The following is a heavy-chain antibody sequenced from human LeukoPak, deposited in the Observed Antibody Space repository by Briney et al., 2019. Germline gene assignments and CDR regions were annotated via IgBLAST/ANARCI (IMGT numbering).Heavy chain of an antibody. CDR2: IHYSGIT. D-gene: IGHD6-13*01. CDR1: GFSLSTSGMC. Sequence: ESGPTLVNPTQTLTLTCTFSGFSLSTSGMCVNWIRQPPGKGLEWIGYIHYSGITNYNPSLKSRVTMSVDTSKNQSSLKVSSVPAADTAVYYCAAAYYNWFDPWGQGTLVTVSS. J-gene: IGHJ5*02. V-gene: IGHV4-61*08. CDR3: AAAYYNWFDP.